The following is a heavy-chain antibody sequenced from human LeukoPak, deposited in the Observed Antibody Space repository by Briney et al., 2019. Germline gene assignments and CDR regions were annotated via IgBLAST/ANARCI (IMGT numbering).Heavy chain of an antibody. V-gene: IGHV4-38-2*02. Sequence: SETLSLTCNVSGYSISSTYYWGWIRQSPGKGLEWIGSIYHSGSTYHNPSLKSRVTISVDTSNNQFSLKLRSVTAADTAVYYCARAPYSGGWIDYWGQGTLVTVSS. D-gene: IGHD6-19*01. CDR1: GYSISSTYY. J-gene: IGHJ4*02. CDR2: IYHSGST. CDR3: ARAPYSGGWIDY.